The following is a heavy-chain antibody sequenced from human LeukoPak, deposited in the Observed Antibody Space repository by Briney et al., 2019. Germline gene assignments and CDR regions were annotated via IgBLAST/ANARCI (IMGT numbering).Heavy chain of an antibody. J-gene: IGHJ6*02. D-gene: IGHD6-6*01. Sequence: GGSLRLSCAASGFTVSSYAMHWVRQPIGKGLEWVSALGIAGDTFYPGSVKGRFTISRENAKNSLYLQMNSLRAEDTAMYYCARIRTRESSSLFANDYYEMDVWGQGTPVTVSS. CDR3: ARIRTRESSSLFANDYYEMDV. CDR2: LGIAGDT. V-gene: IGHV3-13*01. CDR1: GFTVSSYA.